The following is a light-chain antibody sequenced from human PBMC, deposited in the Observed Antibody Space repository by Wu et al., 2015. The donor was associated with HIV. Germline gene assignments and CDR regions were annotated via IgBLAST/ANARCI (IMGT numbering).Light chain of an antibody. Sequence: EIVLTQSPGTLSLSPGERATLSCRASQSVSSNYLAWYQQKPGQAPRPLIFGASSRATGIPDRFSGSGSGTDFTLTISRLEPEDFAVYYCHQYGSSPGTFGQGTKLEIK. CDR3: HQYGSSPGT. V-gene: IGKV3-20*01. J-gene: IGKJ2*01. CDR1: QSVSSNY. CDR2: GAS.